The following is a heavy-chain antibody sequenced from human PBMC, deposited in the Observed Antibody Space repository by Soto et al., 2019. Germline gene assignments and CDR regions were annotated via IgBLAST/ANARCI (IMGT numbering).Heavy chain of an antibody. V-gene: IGHV4-39*01. D-gene: IGHD2-15*01. CDR3: GKVLVAATGHTDSDS. Sequence: VSLTCTVSGGSIYRSGYYWGWIRQPPGRGVGWVGNSDYNGVTDSNPSLKSRVTISRDTSKNQFSLKLTSVTAADTALYYCGKVLVAATGHTDSDSWGPGTLVTVSS. J-gene: IGHJ4*02. CDR2: SDYNGVT. CDR1: GGSIYRSGYY.